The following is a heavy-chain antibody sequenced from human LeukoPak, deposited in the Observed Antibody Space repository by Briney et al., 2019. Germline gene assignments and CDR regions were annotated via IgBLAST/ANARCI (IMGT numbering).Heavy chain of an antibody. Sequence: GGSLRLSCAASRFTFSSYAMHWVRQAPGKGLEWVAVISYDGSNKYYADSVKGRFTISRDNSRNTLYLQMNSLRAEDTAVYYCARVQDYGDYAEYYYYGMDVWGQGTTVTVSS. CDR1: RFTFSSYA. V-gene: IGHV3-30*04. J-gene: IGHJ6*02. CDR2: ISYDGSNK. D-gene: IGHD4-17*01. CDR3: ARVQDYGDYAEYYYYGMDV.